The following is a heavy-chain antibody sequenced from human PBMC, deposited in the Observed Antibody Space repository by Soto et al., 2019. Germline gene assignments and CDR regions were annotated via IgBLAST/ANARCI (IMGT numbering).Heavy chain of an antibody. V-gene: IGHV3-48*01. Sequence: PGGSLRLSCAASGFTFSSYSMNWVRQAPGKGLEWVSYIISSSSTIYYADSVKGRFTISRDNFKNTLYLQMNTLRAEDTAVYYCARDGNWNSYGLDVWGQGTTVTVSS. CDR3: ARDGNWNSYGLDV. J-gene: IGHJ6*02. CDR2: IISSSSTI. CDR1: GFTFSSYS. D-gene: IGHD1-1*01.